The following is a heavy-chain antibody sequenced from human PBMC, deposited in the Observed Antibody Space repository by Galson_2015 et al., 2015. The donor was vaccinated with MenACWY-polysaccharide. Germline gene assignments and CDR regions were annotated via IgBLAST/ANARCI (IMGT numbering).Heavy chain of an antibody. Sequence: SLRLSCAASGFTFSSYAMSWVRQAPGKGLEWVSAISGSGGSTYYADSVKGRFTISRDNSKNTLYLQMSSLSAEDTAVYYCAKYCSSTSCYTVSGNYYGMDVWGQGTTVTVSS. CDR3: AKYCSSTSCYTVSGNYYGMDV. CDR2: ISGSGGST. J-gene: IGHJ6*02. CDR1: GFTFSSYA. V-gene: IGHV3-23*01. D-gene: IGHD2-2*01.